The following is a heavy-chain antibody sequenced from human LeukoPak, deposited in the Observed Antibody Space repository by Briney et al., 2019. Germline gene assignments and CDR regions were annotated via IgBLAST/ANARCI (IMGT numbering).Heavy chain of an antibody. D-gene: IGHD1-26*01. CDR3: ARDKTGSGSSSFYYYYYGMDV. CDR1: GFTFSSYG. Sequence: GRSLRLSCAAPGFTFSSYGMHWVRQAPGKGLEWVAVISYDGSNKYYADSVKGRFTISRDNSKNTLYLQMNSLRAEDTAVYYCARDKTGSGSSSFYYYYYGMDVWGQGTTVTVSS. CDR2: ISYDGSNK. V-gene: IGHV3-30*03. J-gene: IGHJ6*02.